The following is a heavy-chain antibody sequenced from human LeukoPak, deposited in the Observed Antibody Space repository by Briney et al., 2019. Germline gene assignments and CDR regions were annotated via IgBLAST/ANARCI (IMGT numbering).Heavy chain of an antibody. D-gene: IGHD1-26*01. J-gene: IGHJ3*02. CDR3: AVRWELLHAFDI. Sequence: SVKVSCKASGGTLSSYAISWVRQAPGQGLEWMGGIIPIFGTANYAQKFQGRVTITADESTSTAYMELSSLRSEDTAVYYCAVRWELLHAFDIWGQGTMVTVSS. CDR1: GGTLSSYA. CDR2: IIPIFGTA. V-gene: IGHV1-69*13.